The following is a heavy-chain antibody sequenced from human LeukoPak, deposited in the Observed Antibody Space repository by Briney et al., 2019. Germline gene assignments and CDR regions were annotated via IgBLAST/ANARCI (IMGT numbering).Heavy chain of an antibody. CDR3: ARLRSARPGYYYYYYMDV. V-gene: IGHV3-11*01. Sequence: PGGSLRLSRAASGFTFSDYYMSWIRQAPGKGLEWVSYISSSGSTIYYADSVKGRFTISRDNAKNSLYLQMNSLRAEDTAVYYCARLRSARPGYYYYYYMDVWGKGTTVTVSS. J-gene: IGHJ6*03. CDR1: GFTFSDYY. D-gene: IGHD6-6*01. CDR2: ISSSGSTI.